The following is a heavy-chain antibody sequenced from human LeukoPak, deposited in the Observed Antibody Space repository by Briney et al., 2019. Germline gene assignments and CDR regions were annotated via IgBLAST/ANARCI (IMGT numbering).Heavy chain of an antibody. J-gene: IGHJ4*02. CDR3: ARDEPGLERGIDY. Sequence: SETLSLTCTVSGGSISSGGYYWSWIRQHPGKGMEWIGYIYYSGSTYYNPSLKSRVTISVDTSKNQFSLKLSSVTAADTAVYYCARDEPGLERGIDYWGQGTLVTVSS. CDR1: GGSISSGGYY. CDR2: IYYSGST. V-gene: IGHV4-31*03. D-gene: IGHD1-1*01.